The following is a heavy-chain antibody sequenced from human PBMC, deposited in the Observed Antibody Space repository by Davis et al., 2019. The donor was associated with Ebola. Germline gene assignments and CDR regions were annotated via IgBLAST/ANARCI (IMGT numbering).Heavy chain of an antibody. CDR3: ARGSGYDKAYYYYGMDV. CDR1: GYSFTSYW. CDR2: IYPGDSDT. J-gene: IGHJ6*02. D-gene: IGHD5-12*01. V-gene: IGHV5-51*01. Sequence: GEFLKISCKGSGYSFTSYWIGWVRQMPGKGLEWMGIIYPGDSDTRYSPSFQGQVTISADKSISTAYLQWSSLKASDTAMYYCARGSGYDKAYYYYGMDVWGQGTTVTVSS.